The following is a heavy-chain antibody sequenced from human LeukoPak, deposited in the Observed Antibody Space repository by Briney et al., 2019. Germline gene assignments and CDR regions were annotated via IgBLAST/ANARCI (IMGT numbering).Heavy chain of an antibody. V-gene: IGHV1-69*13. CDR1: GGTFSSYA. D-gene: IGHD5-18*01. Sequence: ASVKVSCKASGGTFSSYAISWVRQAPGQGLEWMGGIIPIFGTANYAQKFQGRVTITADESTSTAYMELSSLRSEDTAVYYCARDVDTAMTRNAYYFDYWGQGTLVTVSS. CDR2: IIPIFGTA. J-gene: IGHJ4*02. CDR3: ARDVDTAMTRNAYYFDY.